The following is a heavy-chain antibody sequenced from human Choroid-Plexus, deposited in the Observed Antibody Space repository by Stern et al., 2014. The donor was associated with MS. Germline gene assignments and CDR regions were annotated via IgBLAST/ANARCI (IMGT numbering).Heavy chain of an antibody. D-gene: IGHD2/OR15-2a*01. Sequence: VHLVESGGGVVQPGRPLRLSCVASGFTFGSCAMHWVRQAPGKGLEWGAGGSYDGSNKYYADSGKGRFTISRDNSQNTLYMQMSSLRHEDTAVYYCAKDRQYLTYFFDHWGQGSLVTVSS. CDR3: AKDRQYLTYFFDH. CDR1: GFTFGSCA. J-gene: IGHJ5*02. CDR2: GSYDGSNK. V-gene: IGHV3-30*18.